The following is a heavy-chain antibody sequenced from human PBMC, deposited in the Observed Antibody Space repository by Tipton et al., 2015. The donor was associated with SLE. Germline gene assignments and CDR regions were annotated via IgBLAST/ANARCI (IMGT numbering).Heavy chain of an antibody. J-gene: IGHJ4*02. Sequence: TRAHTCTVSGGSISSRSYYSAWTRPTPGKGLEWLGRVYYSGSTYYNPSLKSRVTLSVDTSKNQFPLKLSSVTAADTAVYYCANQYYDFWSGYSLYWGQGTLVTVSS. D-gene: IGHD3-3*01. V-gene: IGHV4-39*01. CDR2: VYYSGST. CDR3: ANQYYDFWSGYSLY. CDR1: GGSISSRSYY.